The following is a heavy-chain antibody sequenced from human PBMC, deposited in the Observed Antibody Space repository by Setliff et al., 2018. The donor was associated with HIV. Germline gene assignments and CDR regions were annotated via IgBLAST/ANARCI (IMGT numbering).Heavy chain of an antibody. V-gene: IGHV4-59*01. D-gene: IGHD5-12*01. CDR3: ARGGYSGEFLDAFDI. Sequence: PSETLSLTCTVSGASITSYYWNWIRQTLGKGLEWIGFGHHSGSSFYNPSLNRRVSISVDTAESQFILKLTSLRTEDTAVYYCARGGYSGEFLDAFDIWGQGTLVTVSS. J-gene: IGHJ3*02. CDR1: GASITSYY. CDR2: GHHSGSS.